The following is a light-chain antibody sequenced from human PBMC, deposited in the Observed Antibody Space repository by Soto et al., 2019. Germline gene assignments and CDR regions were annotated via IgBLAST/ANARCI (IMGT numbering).Light chain of an antibody. CDR2: EVS. CDR3: MQGVQMSPIT. V-gene: IGKV2-30*01. J-gene: IGKJ5*01. Sequence: DGVMTQSPLSLPVTLGQPASISFISSQILVYSDGNIYVNWFQQRPGQSPRRLIYEVSNRDSGVPDRFSGSGAGTDFTLKISRVEAEDVGVYYCMQGVQMSPITFGQGTRLEI. CDR1: QILVYSDGNIY.